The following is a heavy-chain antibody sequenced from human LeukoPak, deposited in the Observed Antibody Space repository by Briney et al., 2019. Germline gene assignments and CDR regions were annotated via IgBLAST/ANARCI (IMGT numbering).Heavy chain of an antibody. CDR3: ARMLYGDSVNYFDY. V-gene: IGHV2-70*01. CDR2: IDWDDAK. J-gene: IGHJ4*02. Sequence: SGPTLVNPTQTLTLTCTFSGFSLSTSGMCMSWIRQPPGKALEWLALIDWDDAKNYSTSLRTRLTISKDTSKNQVVLTMTNMDPVDTATYYCARMLYGDSVNYFDYWGQGTLVTVSS. CDR1: GFSLSTSGMC. D-gene: IGHD4-17*01.